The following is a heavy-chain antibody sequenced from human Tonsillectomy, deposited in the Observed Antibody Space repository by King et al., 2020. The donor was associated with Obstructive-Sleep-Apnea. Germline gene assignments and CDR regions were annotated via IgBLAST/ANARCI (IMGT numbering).Heavy chain of an antibody. V-gene: IGHV4-39*07. CDR3: ARYSGTYSPFDC. Sequence: QLQESGPGLVKPSETLSLTCIVSGGSISSSSYHWGWIRQPPGTGLEWIGSIHYSGTTYYNPSLKSRVTKSVDTSKNQFSLKLSSVTAAEPAVYYCARYSGTYSPFDCWGQGTLVTVSS. J-gene: IGHJ4*02. CDR1: GGSISSSSYH. CDR2: IHYSGTT. D-gene: IGHD1-26*01.